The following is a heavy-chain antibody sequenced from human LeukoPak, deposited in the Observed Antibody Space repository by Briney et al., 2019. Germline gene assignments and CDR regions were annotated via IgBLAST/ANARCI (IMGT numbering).Heavy chain of an antibody. D-gene: IGHD3-10*01. J-gene: IGHJ3*02. CDR1: GGFISSYS. Sequence: SETLSLTCTVSGGFISSYSWSWIRQPAGKGLEWLGRFDTSGNSNYNSSLKGQVPMSVDPSKNQFYLKLHSVTAAPTDADDCARDGRGVQHPDAFDMWDQGTMVTVSS. V-gene: IGHV4-4*07. CDR2: FDTSGNS. CDR3: ARDGRGVQHPDAFDM.